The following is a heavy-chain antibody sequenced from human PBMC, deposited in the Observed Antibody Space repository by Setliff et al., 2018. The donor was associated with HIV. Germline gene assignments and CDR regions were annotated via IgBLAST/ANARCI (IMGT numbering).Heavy chain of an antibody. V-gene: IGHV4-38-2*01. CDR3: ARGVLITKRVTQTGGYYYYTDV. CDR2: IYHSGST. D-gene: IGHD2-21*02. CDR1: GYSISSGYY. J-gene: IGHJ6*03. Sequence: PSETLSLTCAVSGYSISSGYYWGWIRQPPGKGLEWIGSIYHSGSTYDSPSLKSRVTISVDTSKNQFSLKLSSVTAADTAVYYCARGVLITKRVTQTGGYYYYTDVWGKGTTVTVSS.